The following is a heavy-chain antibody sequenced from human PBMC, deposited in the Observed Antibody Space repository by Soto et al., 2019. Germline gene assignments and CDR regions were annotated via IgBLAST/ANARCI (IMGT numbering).Heavy chain of an antibody. J-gene: IGHJ4*02. D-gene: IGHD2-15*01. V-gene: IGHV3-21*01. Sequence: EVQLVECGGGLVKPGGSLRLSCAASGFTFSSYSMNWVRQAPGKGLEWVSSISSSSSYIYYADSVKGRFTISRDNAKNSLYLQMISLRAEDTAVYSCARGVGGSDSWYFDYWGQLTLVTVSS. CDR2: ISSSSSYI. CDR3: ARGVGGSDSWYFDY. CDR1: GFTFSSYS.